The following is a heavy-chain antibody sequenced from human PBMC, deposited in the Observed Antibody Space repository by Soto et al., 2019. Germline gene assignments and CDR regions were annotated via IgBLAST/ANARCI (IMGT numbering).Heavy chain of an antibody. J-gene: IGHJ6*02. CDR2: FDPEDGET. Sequence: QVQLVQSGAEVKKPGASVKVSYKVSGYTLTELSMHWVRQAPGKGLEWMGGFDPEDGETIYAQKFQGRVTMTEDTSTDTAYMELSSLRSEDTAVYYCATGISPPEPYYYYYGMDVWGQGTTVTVSS. CDR1: GYTLTELS. CDR3: ATGISPPEPYYYYYGMDV. V-gene: IGHV1-24*01.